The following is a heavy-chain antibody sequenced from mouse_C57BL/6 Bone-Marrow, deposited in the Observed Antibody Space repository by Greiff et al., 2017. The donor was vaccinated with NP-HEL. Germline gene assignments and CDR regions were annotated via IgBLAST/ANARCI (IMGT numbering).Heavy chain of an antibody. J-gene: IGHJ3*01. CDR1: GYTFTSYG. CDR3: ARYIYRFAY. Sequence: SGAELARPGASVKLSCKASGYTFTSYGISWVKQRTGQGLEWIGEIYPRSGNTYYNEKFKGKATLTADKSSSTAYMELRSLTSEDSAVYFCARYIYRFAYWGQGTLVTVSA. CDR2: IYPRSGNT. D-gene: IGHD1-3*01. V-gene: IGHV1-81*01.